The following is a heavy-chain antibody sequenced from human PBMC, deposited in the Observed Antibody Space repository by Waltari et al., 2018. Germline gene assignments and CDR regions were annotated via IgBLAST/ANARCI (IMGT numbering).Heavy chain of an antibody. CDR3: AKDISSGGDSYYYGMDV. D-gene: IGHD2-15*01. V-gene: IGHV3-9*01. J-gene: IGHJ6*02. CDR1: GFTFDDYA. Sequence: EVQLVESGGGLVQPGRSLRLSCAASGFTFDDYAMHWVRQAPGKGLEWVSGISWNSGSIGYADSGKGRFTISRDNAKNSLYLQMNSLRAEDTALYYCAKDISSGGDSYYYGMDVWGQGTTVTVSS. CDR2: ISWNSGSI.